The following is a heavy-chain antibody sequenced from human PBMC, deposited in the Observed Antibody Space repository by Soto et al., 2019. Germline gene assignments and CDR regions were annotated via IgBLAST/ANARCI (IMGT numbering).Heavy chain of an antibody. CDR1: GFTVSSNY. Sequence: GGSLRLSCAASGFTVSSNYMIWVRQAPGKGLEWVSVIYSGGSTYYADSVKGRFTISRDNSKNTLYLQMNSLRAEDTAVYYCASTQQLAEYYYYGMDVWGQGTTVTVSS. CDR2: IYSGGST. J-gene: IGHJ6*02. CDR3: ASTQQLAEYYYYGMDV. D-gene: IGHD6-13*01. V-gene: IGHV3-53*01.